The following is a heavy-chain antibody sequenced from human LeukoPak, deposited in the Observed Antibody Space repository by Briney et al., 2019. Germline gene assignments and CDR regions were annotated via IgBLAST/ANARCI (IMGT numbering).Heavy chain of an antibody. CDR3: AREEGEAAGPSY. CDR2: INPNSGGT. D-gene: IGHD6-13*01. J-gene: IGHJ4*02. CDR1: GYTFTGYY. Sequence: ASVKVSCKASGYTFTGYYMHWVRQAPGQGLEWMGWINPNSGGTNYAQKFQGRVTMTRDTSISTAYMELSRLRSDDTAVYCCAREEGEAAGPSYWGQGTLVTVSS. V-gene: IGHV1-2*02.